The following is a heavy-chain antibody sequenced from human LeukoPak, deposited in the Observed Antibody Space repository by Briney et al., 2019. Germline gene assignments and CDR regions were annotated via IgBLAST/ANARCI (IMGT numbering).Heavy chain of an antibody. D-gene: IGHD6-13*01. V-gene: IGHV3-7*01. Sequence: PGGSLRLSRVVSGFTFSTSWMAWVRQAPGKGLEWLANINKDGRQTYYVDSVKGRFTISRDNAENSLHLQMNSLRAEDTAVYYCATSLDAPGNYWGQGSLVTVSS. CDR3: ATSLDAPGNY. CDR2: INKDGRQT. CDR1: GFTFSTSW. J-gene: IGHJ4*02.